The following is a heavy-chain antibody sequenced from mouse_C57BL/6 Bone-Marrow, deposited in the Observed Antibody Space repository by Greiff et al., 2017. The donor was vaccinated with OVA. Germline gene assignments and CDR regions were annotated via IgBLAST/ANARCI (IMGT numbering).Heavy chain of an antibody. CDR2: IYPGDGDT. CDR3: AIPFYGNYPWFAY. V-gene: IGHV1-82*01. Sequence: VHLVESGPELVKPGASVKISCKASGYAFSSSWMNWVKQRPGKGLEWIGRIYPGDGDTNYNGKFKGKATLTADKSSSTAYMQLSSLTSEDSAVYFCAIPFYGNYPWFAYWGQGTLVTVSA. CDR1: GYAFSSSW. J-gene: IGHJ3*01. D-gene: IGHD2-10*01.